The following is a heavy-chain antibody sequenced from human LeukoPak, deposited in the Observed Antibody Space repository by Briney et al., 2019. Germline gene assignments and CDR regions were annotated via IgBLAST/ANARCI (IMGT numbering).Heavy chain of an antibody. V-gene: IGHV3-15*01. D-gene: IGHD1-26*01. CDR1: GFTFSNAC. CDR3: TTVPWELLRFDD. Sequence: PGGSLRLSCTVSGFTFSNACMSWVRQAPGKGLEWVGRIKTKTEGGATDYAAPVKGRFTISRDDSKNTLFLQMNSLKTEDTAVYYCTTVPWELLRFDDWGQGTLVTVSS. CDR2: IKTKTEGGAT. J-gene: IGHJ4*02.